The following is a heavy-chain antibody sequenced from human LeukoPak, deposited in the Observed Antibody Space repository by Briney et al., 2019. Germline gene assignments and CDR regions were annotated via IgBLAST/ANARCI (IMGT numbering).Heavy chain of an antibody. J-gene: IGHJ4*02. D-gene: IGHD5-18*01. V-gene: IGHV4-4*09. CDR2: IYTSGST. CDR3: ARRPGYSYGAFDY. CDR1: GGSISSYY. Sequence: RPSETLSLTCTVSGGSISSYYWSWIRQPPGEGLEWIGYIYTSGSTNYNPSLKSRVTISVDTSKNQFSLKLSSVTAADTAVYYCARRPGYSYGAFDYWGQGTLVTVSS.